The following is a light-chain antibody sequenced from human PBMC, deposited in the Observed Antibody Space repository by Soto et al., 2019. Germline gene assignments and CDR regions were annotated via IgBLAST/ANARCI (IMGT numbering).Light chain of an antibody. CDR2: DVS. CDR1: SSDVGGYNY. Sequence: QSVLTQPASVYGSPGQWIAISCPGTSSDVGGYNYVSWYQQHPGKAPKLMIYDVSNRPSGVSNRFSGSKSGNTASLTISGLQAEDEADYYCSSYTSSSPYVFGTGTKATVL. V-gene: IGLV2-14*01. CDR3: SSYTSSSPYV. J-gene: IGLJ1*01.